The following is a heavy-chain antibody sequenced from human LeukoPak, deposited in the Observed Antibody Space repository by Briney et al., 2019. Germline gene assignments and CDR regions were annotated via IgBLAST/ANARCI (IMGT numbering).Heavy chain of an antibody. CDR1: GFTFSSYG. J-gene: IGHJ3*02. Sequence: GRSLRLSCAASGFTFSSYGMHWVRQAPGKGLEWVAVIWYDGSNKYYADSVKGRFTISRDNPKNTLYLQMNSLRAEDTAMYYCAKDYDAFDIWGQGTMVTVSS. CDR2: IWYDGSNK. V-gene: IGHV3-33*06. CDR3: AKDYDAFDI.